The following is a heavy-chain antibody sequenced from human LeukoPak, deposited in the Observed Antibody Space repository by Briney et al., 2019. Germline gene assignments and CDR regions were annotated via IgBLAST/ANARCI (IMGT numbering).Heavy chain of an antibody. CDR1: GFTFSSYA. CDR2: ISGIGAST. D-gene: IGHD2-8*02. V-gene: IGHV3-23*01. J-gene: IGHJ4*02. CDR3: VPGHQELVPFYFDY. Sequence: AGGSLRLSCAASGFTFSSYAMSWVRQAPGKGLEWVSTISGIGASTYYADSVKGRFTISRDNSKNTLYLQMNSLRAEDTAVYYCVPGHQELVPFYFDYWGQGTLGTVSS.